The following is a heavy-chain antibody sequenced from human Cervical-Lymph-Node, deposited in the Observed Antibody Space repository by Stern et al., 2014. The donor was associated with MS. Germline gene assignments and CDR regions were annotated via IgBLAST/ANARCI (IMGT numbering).Heavy chain of an antibody. CDR1: GGSINTYY. CDR3: ARGGGRTYFDY. CDR2: IYYSGST. J-gene: IGHJ4*02. V-gene: IGHV4-59*01. Sequence: VQLVESGPGLVKPSETLSLTCTVSGGSINTYYWSWIRQPPGQGLEWIGWIYYSGSTNYNPSLKSRVTISMDTSKNQFSLKLTSVTDADTAVYYCARGGGRTYFDYWGQGTLVTVSS. D-gene: IGHD3-16*01.